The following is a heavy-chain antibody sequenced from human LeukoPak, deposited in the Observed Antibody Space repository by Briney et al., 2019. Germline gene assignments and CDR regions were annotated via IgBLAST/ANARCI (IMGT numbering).Heavy chain of an antibody. J-gene: IGHJ3*02. CDR1: GFTFSSYA. CDR2: ISYDGSDK. Sequence: SGGSLRLSCGASGFTFSSYAMHWVRQAPGKGLDWVAVISYDGSDKYYADSVKGRFTISRDNSKNTLYLQMNSLRTEDTAVYYCARGWGSSIYASAFDIWGQGTMVTISS. CDR3: ARGWGSSIYASAFDI. V-gene: IGHV3-30-3*01. D-gene: IGHD2-2*01.